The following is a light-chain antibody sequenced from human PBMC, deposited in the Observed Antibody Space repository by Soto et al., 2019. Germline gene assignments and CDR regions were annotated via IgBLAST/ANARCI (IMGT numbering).Light chain of an antibody. CDR2: GAS. CDR3: QQYNNWPLT. J-gene: IGKJ4*01. CDR1: QSVSSN. V-gene: IGKV3-15*01. Sequence: EIVMTHSRATLSVSPGERATLSCRSSQSVSSNLAWYQQKPGQAPSLLIYGASTRATGIPARFSGSGSATELTLTISSQQSEDFGVYYCQQYNNWPLTFGGGTKVDIK.